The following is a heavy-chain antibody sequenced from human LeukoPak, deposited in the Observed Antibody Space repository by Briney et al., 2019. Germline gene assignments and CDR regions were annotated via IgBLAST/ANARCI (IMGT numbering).Heavy chain of an antibody. CDR3: ARDTYYYDSSGSHRSYFDY. V-gene: IGHV1-2*02. D-gene: IGHD3-22*01. CDR1: GYTFTGYY. Sequence: GASVKVSCKASGYTFTGYYMHWVRQAPGQGLEWMGWTNPNSGGTNYAQKFQGRVTMTRDTSISTAYMELSRLRSDDTAVYYCARDTYYYDSSGSHRSYFDYWGQGTLVTVSS. CDR2: TNPNSGGT. J-gene: IGHJ4*02.